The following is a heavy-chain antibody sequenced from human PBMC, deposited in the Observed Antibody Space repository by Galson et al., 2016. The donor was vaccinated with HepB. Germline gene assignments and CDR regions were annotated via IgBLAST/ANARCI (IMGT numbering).Heavy chain of an antibody. CDR2: IRGYNGDT. CDR1: GYTFSTYG. D-gene: IGHD4-11*01. Sequence: QSGAEVKKPGASVKVSCKASGYTFSTYGISWVRQAPGQGLEWMGWIRGYNGDTNYAQKLQGRVTMTTDTSTTTAYMELRSLRSDDTAVYYCANTHDYSNSLGALDIWGQGTMVTVSS. J-gene: IGHJ3*02. V-gene: IGHV1-18*01. CDR3: ANTHDYSNSLGALDI.